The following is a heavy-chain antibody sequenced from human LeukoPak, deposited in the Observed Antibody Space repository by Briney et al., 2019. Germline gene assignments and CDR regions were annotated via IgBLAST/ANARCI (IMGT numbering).Heavy chain of an antibody. CDR1: GGSISRYY. CDR2: IYNSGST. CDR3: ARDSGAYYYGMDV. Sequence: SETLSLTCAVSGGSISRYYWSWIRQPPGKGLEWIAYIYNSGSTNYNPSLKSRVTISVDTSKNQFSLKLSSATAADTAVYYCARDSGAYYYGMDVWGQGTTVTVSS. D-gene: IGHD3-10*01. J-gene: IGHJ6*02. V-gene: IGHV4-59*01.